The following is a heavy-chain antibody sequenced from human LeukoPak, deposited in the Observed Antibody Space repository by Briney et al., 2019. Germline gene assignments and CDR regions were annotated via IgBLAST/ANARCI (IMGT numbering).Heavy chain of an antibody. D-gene: IGHD6-13*01. J-gene: IGHJ4*02. CDR3: ARSLGAAAAGTIDY. CDR2: INPNSGGT. CDR1: GYTFTDYY. V-gene: IGHV1-2*02. Sequence: ASVKVSCKASGYTFTDYYMHWVRQAPGQGLEWMGWINPNSGGTNYAQKFQGRVTMTRNTSISTAYMELSSLRSEDTAVYYCARSLGAAAAGTIDYWGQGTLVTVSS.